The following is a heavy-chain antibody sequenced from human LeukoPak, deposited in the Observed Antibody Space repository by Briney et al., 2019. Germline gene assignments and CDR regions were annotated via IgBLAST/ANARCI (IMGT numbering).Heavy chain of an antibody. CDR3: AKVEAAGTSRVGYYYFYMDV. CDR2: ITASGLTT. CDR1: GLTFSAHA. V-gene: IGHV3-23*01. D-gene: IGHD6-13*01. Sequence: PGGSLRLSCAASGLTFSAHAMSCVRHAPGKGPEWVSAITASGLTTYYADSVKGRFTISRDNSENTHFLQMNSLRVEDTAVYYCAKVEAAGTSRVGYYYFYMDVWGKGTTVTVSS. J-gene: IGHJ6*03.